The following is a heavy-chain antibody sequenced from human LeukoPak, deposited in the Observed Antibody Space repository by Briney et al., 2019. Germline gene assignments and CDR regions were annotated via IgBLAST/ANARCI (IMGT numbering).Heavy chain of an antibody. CDR2: IIPIFGTA. J-gene: IGHJ6*03. Sequence: ASVKVSCKASGGTFSSYAISWVRQAPGQGLEWMGGIIPIFGTANYAQKFQGRVTITADESTSTAYMELSSLRSEDTAVYYCARGNTPHFDQTIVVVPAATLNYYYYYMDVWGKGTTVTISS. CDR1: GGTFSSYA. CDR3: ARGNTPHFDQTIVVVPAATLNYYYYYMDV. V-gene: IGHV1-69*13. D-gene: IGHD2-2*01.